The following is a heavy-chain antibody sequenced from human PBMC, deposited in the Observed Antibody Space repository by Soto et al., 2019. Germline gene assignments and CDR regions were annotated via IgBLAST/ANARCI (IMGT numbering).Heavy chain of an antibody. J-gene: IGHJ4*02. D-gene: IGHD6-19*01. V-gene: IGHV2-5*02. CDR3: AHIVVAGLGYYFDY. Sequence: QITLKESGPTLVKPTQTLTLTCTFSGFSLSSTRMAVGWIRQPPGKALEWLALLYWDDDKRYSPFLKSRLTITNDTSKNHVVLTISNTDPADTARYYCAHIVVAGLGYYFDYWGQGTLVTVSS. CDR1: GFSLSSTRMA. CDR2: LYWDDDK.